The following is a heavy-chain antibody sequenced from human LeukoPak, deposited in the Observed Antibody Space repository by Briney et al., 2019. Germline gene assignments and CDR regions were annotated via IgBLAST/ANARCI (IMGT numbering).Heavy chain of an antibody. CDR1: GFTFRNYW. D-gene: IGHD6-25*01. CDR3: VRGTRSDSF. Sequence: GGSLRLSCTASGFTFRNYWMSWVRQAPGKGLECVAYIKEDGSDKNYVDSVKGRFTISRDNAKSSLYLQMNSLRVEDTAVYYCVRGTRSDSFWGQGTQVTVSS. V-gene: IGHV3-7*01. J-gene: IGHJ4*02. CDR2: IKEDGSDK.